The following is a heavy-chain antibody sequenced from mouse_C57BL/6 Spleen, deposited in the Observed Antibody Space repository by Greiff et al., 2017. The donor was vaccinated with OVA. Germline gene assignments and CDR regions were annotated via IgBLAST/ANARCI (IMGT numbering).Heavy chain of an antibody. CDR1: GYSITSGYY. V-gene: IGHV3-6*01. CDR3: ARGRKDWYFDV. J-gene: IGHJ1*03. CDR2: ISYDGSN. Sequence: VQLKESGPGLVKPSQSLSLTCSVTGYSITSGYYWNWIRQFPGNKLEWMGYISYDGSNNYNPSLKNRISITRDTSKNQFFLKLNSVTTEDTATYYCARGRKDWYFDVWGTGTTVTVSS. D-gene: IGHD6-1*01.